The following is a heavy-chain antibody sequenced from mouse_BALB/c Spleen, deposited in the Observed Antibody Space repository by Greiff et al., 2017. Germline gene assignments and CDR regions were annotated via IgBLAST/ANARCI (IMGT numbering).Heavy chain of an antibody. J-gene: IGHJ3*01. V-gene: IGHV2-9*02. CDR2: IWAGGST. CDR3: AREAFITTATAWFAY. Sequence: VQLQQSGPGLVAPSQSLSITCTVSGFSLTSYGVHWVRQPPGKGLEWLGVIWAGGSTNYNSALMSRLSISKDNSKSQVFLKMNSLQTDDTAMYYCAREAFITTATAWFAYWGQGTLVTVSA. CDR1: GFSLTSYG. D-gene: IGHD1-2*01.